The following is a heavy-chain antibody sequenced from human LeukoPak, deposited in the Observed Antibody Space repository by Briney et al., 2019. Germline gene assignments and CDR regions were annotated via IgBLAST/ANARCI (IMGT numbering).Heavy chain of an antibody. CDR3: AHRKNYYDSSVFDN. CDR2: IYWDDDR. J-gene: IGHJ4*02. D-gene: IGHD3-22*01. V-gene: IGHV2-5*02. CDR1: GFSLNTRGVG. Sequence: SGPTPVNPTQTLTLTCTFSGFSLNTRGVGVGWIRQPPGRALEWLALIYWDDDRRYSPSLKSRLTITKDTSRNQVVLTMTNMDPVDTATYFCAHRKNYYDSSVFDNWGQGTLVTVSS.